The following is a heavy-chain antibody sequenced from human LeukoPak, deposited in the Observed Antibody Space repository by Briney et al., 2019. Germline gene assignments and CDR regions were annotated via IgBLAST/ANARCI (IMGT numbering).Heavy chain of an antibody. V-gene: IGHV3-74*01. D-gene: IGHD2-21*01. CDR1: GFTFSTYW. CDR2: INSDGSGT. Sequence: GGSLRLSCAASGFTFSTYWMHWVRQAPGKWLVWVSRINSDGSGTGFADSLNGRFTISRDNAKNILYLQMNSLRAEDTAVYYCVREFYSALWDWGQGTLVTVSS. CDR3: VREFYSALWD. J-gene: IGHJ4*02.